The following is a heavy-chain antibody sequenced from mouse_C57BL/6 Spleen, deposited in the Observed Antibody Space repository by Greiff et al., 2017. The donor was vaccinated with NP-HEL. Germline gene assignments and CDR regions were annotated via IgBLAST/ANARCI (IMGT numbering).Heavy chain of an antibody. CDR1: GFNIKDDY. CDR3: TTFYGNSLGY. Sequence: EVQLQQSGAELVRPGASVKLSCTASGFNIKDDYMHWVKQRPEQGLEWIGWIDPENGDTEYASKFQGKATITADTSSNTAYLQLSSLTSEDTAVYYCTTFYGNSLGYWGQGTTLTVSS. D-gene: IGHD2-1*01. V-gene: IGHV14-4*01. J-gene: IGHJ2*01. CDR2: IDPENGDT.